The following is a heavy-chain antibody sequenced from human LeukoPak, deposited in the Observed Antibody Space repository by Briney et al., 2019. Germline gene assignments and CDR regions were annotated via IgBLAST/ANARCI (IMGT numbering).Heavy chain of an antibody. CDR3: AKDLGAEVGVDY. J-gene: IGHJ4*02. V-gene: IGHV3-30*18. CDR1: GFTFSSYG. D-gene: IGHD3-3*01. CDR2: ISYDGSNK. Sequence: GGSLRLSCAASGFTFSSYGMHWVRQAPGKGLEGLAVISYDGSNKYYADSVKGRFTISRDNSKNTLYLQMNSLRAEDTAVYYCAKDLGAEVGVDYWGQGTLVTVSS.